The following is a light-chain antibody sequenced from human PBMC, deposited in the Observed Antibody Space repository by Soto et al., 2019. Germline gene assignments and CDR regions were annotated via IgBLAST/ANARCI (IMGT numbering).Light chain of an antibody. CDR1: QSISIS. J-gene: IGKJ1*01. V-gene: IGKV1-5*01. Sequence: DIQMPQSPSTLSASIGARVTITCRASQSISISVAWYQQKPGKAPKLLIYDASTLESGVPSRFSGSGSGTEFTLTVSALQPDDFATYYGHDYDNYGGTFGQGTKVESK. CDR3: HDYDNYGGT. CDR2: DAS.